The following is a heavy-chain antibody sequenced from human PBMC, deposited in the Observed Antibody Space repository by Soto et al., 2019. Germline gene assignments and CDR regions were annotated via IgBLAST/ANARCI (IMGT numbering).Heavy chain of an antibody. Sequence: GGSLRLSCAASGFTFSNAWMNWVRQAPGKGLEWVGRVNPKTDGGTADYAAPVKGRFTISRDDSKNTLYLQMNSLKTEDTAVYYCTRDIGYCSGGRCYRGDYWGQGTLVTVSS. J-gene: IGHJ4*02. D-gene: IGHD2-15*01. V-gene: IGHV3-15*07. CDR1: GFTFSNAW. CDR3: TRDIGYCSGGRCYRGDY. CDR2: VNPKTDGGTA.